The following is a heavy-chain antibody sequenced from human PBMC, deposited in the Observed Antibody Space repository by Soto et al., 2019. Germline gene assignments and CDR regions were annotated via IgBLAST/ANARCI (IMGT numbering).Heavy chain of an antibody. V-gene: IGHV3-23*01. CDR1: GFTFSSYA. J-gene: IGHJ5*02. D-gene: IGHD6-19*01. CDR2: ISGSGGST. Sequence: EVQLLESGGGLVQPGGSLRLSCAASGFTFSSYAMGWVRQAPGKGLEWVSAISGSGGSTYYADSVKGRFTIPRDNSKNTLYLQMNSLRAEDTAVYYCAKDPTAVAEVGWFDPWGQGTLVTVSS. CDR3: AKDPTAVAEVGWFDP.